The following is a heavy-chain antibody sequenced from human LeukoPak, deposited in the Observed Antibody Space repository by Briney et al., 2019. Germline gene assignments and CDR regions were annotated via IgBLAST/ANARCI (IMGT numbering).Heavy chain of an antibody. CDR1: GYTFTSYD. V-gene: IGHV1-8*01. J-gene: IGHJ5*02. Sequence: ASVKVSCKASGYTFTSYDINWVRQATGQGLEWMGWMNPNSGNTGYAQKFQGRVTMTRNTSISTAYMELSSPRSEDTAVYYCARGRVVLGPPGIVTWFDPWGQGTLVTVSS. CDR2: MNPNSGNT. CDR3: ARGRVVLGPPGIVTWFDP. D-gene: IGHD3-10*01.